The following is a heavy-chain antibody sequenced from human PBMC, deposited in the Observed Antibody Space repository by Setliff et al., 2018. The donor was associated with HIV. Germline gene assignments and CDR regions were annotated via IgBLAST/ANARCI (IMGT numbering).Heavy chain of an antibody. J-gene: IGHJ5*02. CDR3: ARVPVAGANWFDP. Sequence: SETLSLTCSVSGVSINRTDHYWGWIRQSPGKRLEWIGSVSQSGSTYYNPSLKSRITISVDRSTNLFSLKLISVTAADQGVYYCARVPVAGANWFDPWGLGTLVT. V-gene: IGHV4-39*01. D-gene: IGHD2-21*01. CDR2: VSQSGST. CDR1: GVSINRTDHY.